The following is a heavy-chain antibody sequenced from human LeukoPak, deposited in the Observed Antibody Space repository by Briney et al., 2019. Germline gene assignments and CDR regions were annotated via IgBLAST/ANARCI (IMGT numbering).Heavy chain of an antibody. V-gene: IGHV3-15*01. CDR2: IKSKTDGGTA. CDR1: GFTFNNAW. CDR3: ATEADTAMALPKN. Sequence: GGSLRLSCAASGFTFNNAWMSWVRLAPGKGLEWVGRIKSKTDGGTADYAAPVKGRFIISRDDSKNMVFLQMNSLKIADTALYFCATEADTAMALPKNWGQGTLVTVSS. J-gene: IGHJ4*02. D-gene: IGHD5-18*01.